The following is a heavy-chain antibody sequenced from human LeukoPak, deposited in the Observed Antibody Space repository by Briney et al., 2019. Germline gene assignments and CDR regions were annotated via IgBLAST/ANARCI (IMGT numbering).Heavy chain of an antibody. CDR2: ISYSGST. J-gene: IGHJ5*02. CDR3: AREPGFDSSGYLNWFDP. CDR1: GGSISSYY. V-gene: IGHV4-59*01. Sequence: SETLSLTCTVSGGSISSYYWSWIRQPPGKGLEWIACISYSGSTKYNPPFKSRVTISVDTSKNQLSLKLSSVTAADTAVYYCAREPGFDSSGYLNWFDPWGQGTLVTVSS. D-gene: IGHD3-22*01.